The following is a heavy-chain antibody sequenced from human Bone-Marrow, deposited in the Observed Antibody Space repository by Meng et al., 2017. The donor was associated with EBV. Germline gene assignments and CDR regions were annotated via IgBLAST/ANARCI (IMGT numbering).Heavy chain of an antibody. CDR2: IYHSGST. CDR3: ARAWSVTSGFDP. V-gene: IGHV4-4*02. J-gene: IGHJ5*02. D-gene: IGHD2-21*02. Sequence: HESRPGLLTPSGALSLTCAVSGGSISSSSWWNWVRQPPGKGLEWIGEIYHSGSTNYTPSLKSRVTISVDKSKNQFSLKLSSVTAADTAVYYCARAWSVTSGFDPWGQGTLVTVSS. CDR1: GGSISSSSW.